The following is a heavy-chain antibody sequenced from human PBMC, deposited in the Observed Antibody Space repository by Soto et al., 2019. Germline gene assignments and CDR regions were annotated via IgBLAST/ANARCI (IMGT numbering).Heavy chain of an antibody. CDR2: IIGSGGST. Sequence: GSLRLSSAASGXTVSSYSMSWVRQAPGKGLELGSSIIGSGGSTNHADDVKGRFTMSRDKYKNTVYLQMNSIRAEDTAVYYCAKTEGYPYYFDYWGQATLGTVSS. J-gene: IGHJ4*02. D-gene: IGHD6-13*01. CDR3: AKTEGYPYYFDY. CDR1: GXTVSSYS. V-gene: IGHV3-23*01.